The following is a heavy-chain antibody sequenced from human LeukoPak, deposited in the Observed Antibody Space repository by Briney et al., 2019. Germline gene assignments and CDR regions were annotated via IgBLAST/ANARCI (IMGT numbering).Heavy chain of an antibody. D-gene: IGHD3-10*01. Sequence: GGSLRLSCAASGFTFSSYSMNWVRQAPGKGVEWVSSISSSSSYIYYAHPVKGRFTISRDNAKNSLYLQMNSLRAEDTAVYYCARDSGSGIDYWGQGTLVTVSS. CDR1: GFTFSSYS. CDR3: ARDSGSGIDY. V-gene: IGHV3-21*01. CDR2: ISSSSSYI. J-gene: IGHJ4*02.